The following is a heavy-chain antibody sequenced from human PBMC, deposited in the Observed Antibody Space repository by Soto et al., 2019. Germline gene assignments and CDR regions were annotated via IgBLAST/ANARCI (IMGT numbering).Heavy chain of an antibody. V-gene: IGHV3-11*01. J-gene: IGHJ4*02. CDR2: ITTSGGTI. CDR3: ARDYSGSRPFDC. CDR1: GYTFTGYY. Sequence: SCKASGYTFTGYYMHWIRQAPGKGLEWISYITTSGGTIYYADSVKGRFTISRDNAKNSLYLQMNSLRADDTAVYYCARDYSGSRPFDCWGQGTLVTVSS. D-gene: IGHD1-1*01.